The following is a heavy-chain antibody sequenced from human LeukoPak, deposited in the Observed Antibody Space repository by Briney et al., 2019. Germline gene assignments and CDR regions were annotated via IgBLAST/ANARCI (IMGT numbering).Heavy chain of an antibody. CDR3: ARDGEAAAAYFDY. J-gene: IGHJ4*02. Sequence: GGSLRLSSAASGFTFSDYYMSWIRQAPGKGLEWVSYISSSGSTIYYADSVKGRFTISRDNAKNSLYLQMNSLRAEDTAVYYCARDGEAAAAYFDYWGQGTLVTVSS. D-gene: IGHD6-13*01. V-gene: IGHV3-11*01. CDR1: GFTFSDYY. CDR2: ISSSGSTI.